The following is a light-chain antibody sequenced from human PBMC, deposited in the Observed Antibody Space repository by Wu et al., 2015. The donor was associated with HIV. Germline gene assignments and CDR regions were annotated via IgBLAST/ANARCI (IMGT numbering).Light chain of an antibody. Sequence: DVQMTQSPSTLFASLGDRVTIICRASHPINRWLAWYQQKPGRAPKLLIYEASTLESGVPSRFSGGGSWTEFTLTISNLQPDDVATYYCQQYDVLWTFGQGTKVEIK. V-gene: IGKV1-5*02. CDR2: EAS. CDR1: HPINRW. J-gene: IGKJ1*01. CDR3: QQYDVLWT.